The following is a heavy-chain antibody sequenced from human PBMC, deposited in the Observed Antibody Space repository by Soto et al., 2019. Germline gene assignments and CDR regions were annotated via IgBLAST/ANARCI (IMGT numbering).Heavy chain of an antibody. D-gene: IGHD3-10*01. CDR2: ISSSGSTI. Sequence: QVQLVESGGGLVKPGGSLRLSCAASGFTFSAYYMSWIRQAPGKGLEWVSYISSSGSTIYYADSVKGRFTIARDNAKNSLCLQMNSLRAEDTAVYYRNLSFGSALDYYMDVWGKGTTVTAPS. CDR3: NLSFGSALDYYMDV. J-gene: IGHJ6*03. V-gene: IGHV3-11*01. CDR1: GFTFSAYY.